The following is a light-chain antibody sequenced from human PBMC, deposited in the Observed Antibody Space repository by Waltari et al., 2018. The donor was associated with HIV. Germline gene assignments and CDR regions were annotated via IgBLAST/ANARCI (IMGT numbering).Light chain of an antibody. CDR2: DAS. J-gene: IGKJ4*01. CDR1: QSVSSY. CDR3: QQRSNWPPALT. V-gene: IGKV3-11*01. Sequence: ESVLTQSPATLSLSPGERATLSCRASQSVSSYLAWYQQNPGQAPRLLIYDASNRATGIPARFSGSGSGTDFTLTISSLEPEDFAVYYCQQRSNWPPALTFGGGTKVEIK.